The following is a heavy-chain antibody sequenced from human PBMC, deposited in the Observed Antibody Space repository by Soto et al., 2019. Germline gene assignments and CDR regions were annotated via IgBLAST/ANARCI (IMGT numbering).Heavy chain of an antibody. J-gene: IGHJ5*02. Sequence: QVQLQQWGAGLLKPSETLSLTCAVYGGSFSGYYWSWIRQPPGKGLEWIGEINHSGSTNYNPSLKSRVTISVDTSKNQFSLKLSSVTAADTAVYYCARREWLPHRHNWFDPWGQGTLVTVSS. D-gene: IGHD3-3*01. CDR3: ARREWLPHRHNWFDP. CDR1: GGSFSGYY. CDR2: INHSGST. V-gene: IGHV4-34*01.